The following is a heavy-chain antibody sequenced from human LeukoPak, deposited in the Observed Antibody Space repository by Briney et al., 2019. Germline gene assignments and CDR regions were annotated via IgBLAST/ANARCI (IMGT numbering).Heavy chain of an antibody. J-gene: IGHJ4*02. Sequence: SETLSLTCTVSGGSISSGSYYWSWIRQPAGKGLEWIGRIYTSGSTNYNPSLKSRVTISVDTSKNQFSLKLSSVTAADTAVYYCARRRRQQLVRGVYFDYWGQGTLVTVSS. D-gene: IGHD6-13*01. CDR1: GGSISSGSYY. V-gene: IGHV4-61*02. CDR2: IYTSGST. CDR3: ARRRRQQLVRGVYFDY.